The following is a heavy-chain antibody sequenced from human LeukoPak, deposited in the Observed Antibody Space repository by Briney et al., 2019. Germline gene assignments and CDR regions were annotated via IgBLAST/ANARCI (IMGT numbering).Heavy chain of an antibody. CDR3: ARQLDYGDSHFDY. CDR2: ISPDDSET. J-gene: IGHJ4*02. V-gene: IGHV5-51*01. Sequence: GESLKISCKGSGYSFTSFWITWVRQVPGRGLEWMGIISPDDSETRYSPSFQGQVTISADTSINTAYLQWTSLKASDTAMYYCARQLDYGDSHFDYWGQGTLVTVSS. D-gene: IGHD4-17*01. CDR1: GYSFTSFW.